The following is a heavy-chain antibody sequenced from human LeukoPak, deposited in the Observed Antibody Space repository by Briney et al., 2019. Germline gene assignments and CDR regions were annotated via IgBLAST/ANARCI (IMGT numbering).Heavy chain of an antibody. CDR2: INTDGSST. CDR3: ARAPNDYWRSSSASFDS. V-gene: IGHV3-74*01. CDR1: GFTFSSHW. J-gene: IGHJ4*02. Sequence: GGSLRLSCAASGFTFSSHWMHYVRQAPGKGLVWVSRINTDGSSTGYADSVKGRFTISRDNAKNTLYLQMNSLRAEDTAVYYCARAPNDYWRSSSASFDSWGQGTLVTVSS. D-gene: IGHD3-3*01.